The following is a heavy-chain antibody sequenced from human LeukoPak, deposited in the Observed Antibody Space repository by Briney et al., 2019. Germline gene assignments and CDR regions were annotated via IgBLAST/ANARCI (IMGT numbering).Heavy chain of an antibody. J-gene: IGHJ4*02. CDR3: TTDYYDSSGYYDAD. V-gene: IGHV3-15*01. CDR2: IKSKTDGGTT. D-gene: IGHD3-22*01. Sequence: KPGGSLTLSCAVSGFTFYNAWMSCVRHAPGEGVEWGGRIKSKTDGGTTDYAAPVKGRFTISRHDSKNTLYLQMNSQNSEDTAVYYCTTDYYDSSGYYDADWGQGTLVTVSS. CDR1: GFTFYNAW.